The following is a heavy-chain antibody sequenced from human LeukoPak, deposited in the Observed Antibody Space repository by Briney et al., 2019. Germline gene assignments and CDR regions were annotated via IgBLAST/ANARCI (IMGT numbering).Heavy chain of an antibody. CDR2: ISGRGTST. CDR3: AERRVTCTSTSCSGDY. CDR1: GFTFSSYA. D-gene: IGHD2-2*01. J-gene: IGHJ4*02. V-gene: IGHV3-23*01. Sequence: GGSLRLSCAASGFTFSSYAMSWVRPDPGKGLEWVSAISGRGTSTSYSYSVKGRFTISRDNSKNTLYLQMNSLRAEDTAVYYCAERRVTCTSTSCSGDYWGQGTLVTVSS.